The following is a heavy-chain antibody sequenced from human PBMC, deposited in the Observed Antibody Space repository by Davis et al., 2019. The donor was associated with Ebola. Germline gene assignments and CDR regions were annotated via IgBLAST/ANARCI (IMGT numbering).Heavy chain of an antibody. D-gene: IGHD3-22*01. CDR2: ISHDGNNK. CDR3: ARGRSDSQYTYFDS. V-gene: IGHV3-30-3*01. J-gene: IGHJ4*02. CDR1: GFTFSTYA. Sequence: PGGSLRLSCATSGFTFSTYAMHWVRQAPGKGLEWVAVISHDGNNKYYADSVKGRFTISRDNSKNTLYLQMNSLRPEDTAVYYCARGRSDSQYTYFDSWGQGVLVTVSS.